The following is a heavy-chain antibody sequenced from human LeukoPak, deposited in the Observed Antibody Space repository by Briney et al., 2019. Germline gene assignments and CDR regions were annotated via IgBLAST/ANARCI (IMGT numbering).Heavy chain of an antibody. CDR3: VRSRDGYLTAFDP. CDR1: GDSFSSNSAA. V-gene: IGHV6-1*01. D-gene: IGHD5-24*01. J-gene: IGHJ5*02. CDR2: TYYRSKWYN. Sequence: SQTLSLTCAISGDSFSSNSAAWNWIRPSPSRGLEWLGRTYYRSKWYNDYAVSVKSRITINADTSKNQFSLHLNSVTPEDTAVYYCVRSRDGYLTAFDPWGQGTLVTVSS.